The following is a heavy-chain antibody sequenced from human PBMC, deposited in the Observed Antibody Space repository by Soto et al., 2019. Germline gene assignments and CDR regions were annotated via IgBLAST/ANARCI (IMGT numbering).Heavy chain of an antibody. V-gene: IGHV4-34*01. Sequence: SETLSLTCAVYGGSFSGYYWSWIRQPPGKGLEWIGEINHSGSTNYNPSLKSQVTISVDTSKNQFSLKLSSVTAADTAVYYCARLKMGGNFDYWGQGTLVTVSS. CDR3: ARLKMGGNFDY. D-gene: IGHD1-1*01. CDR2: INHSGST. J-gene: IGHJ4*02. CDR1: GGSFSGYY.